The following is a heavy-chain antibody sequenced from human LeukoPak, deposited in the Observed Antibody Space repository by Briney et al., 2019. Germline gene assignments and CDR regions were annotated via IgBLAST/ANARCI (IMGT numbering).Heavy chain of an antibody. CDR1: GFTFDDHG. CDR3: AKVRIAAAGRDAFDI. D-gene: IGHD6-13*01. CDR2: IKWDGGRT. Sequence: GGSLRLSCAASGFTFDDHGMSWVRQAPGKGLEWVSGIKWDGGRTGYADSVKGRFTISRDNAKNSVYLQMNSLRAEDTALYYCAKVRIAAAGRDAFDIWGQGTMVTVSS. J-gene: IGHJ3*02. V-gene: IGHV3-20*04.